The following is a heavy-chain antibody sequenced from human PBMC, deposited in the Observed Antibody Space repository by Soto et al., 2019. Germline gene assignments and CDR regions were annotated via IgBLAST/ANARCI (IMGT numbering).Heavy chain of an antibody. CDR3: ARGDYAWGYYYGMDV. J-gene: IGHJ6*02. CDR2: IYHSGST. Sequence: TCAVSGGSISSGGYSWSWIRRPPGKGLEWIGYIYHSGSTYYNPSLKSRVTISVDRSKNQFSLKLSSVTAADTAVYYCARGDYAWGYYYGMDVWGQGTTVTVSS. V-gene: IGHV4-30-2*01. CDR1: GGSISSGGYS. D-gene: IGHD2-2*01.